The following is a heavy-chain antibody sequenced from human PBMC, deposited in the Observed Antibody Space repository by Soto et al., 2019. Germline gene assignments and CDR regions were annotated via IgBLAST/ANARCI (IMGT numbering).Heavy chain of an antibody. CDR1: GFTFTTYY. Sequence: QVRLVQSGAEVKKPGASVSISCKTSGFTFTTYYIHWVRQAPGQGLEWMGMIDPSGGSTTYAQKFQGRITMTSDMSTSTVDMELSSLRSEDTAVYYCARVPYDTTGYYAFWGQGTLVTVSS. J-gene: IGHJ4*02. CDR2: IDPSGGST. D-gene: IGHD3-22*01. V-gene: IGHV1-46*01. CDR3: ARVPYDTTGYYAF.